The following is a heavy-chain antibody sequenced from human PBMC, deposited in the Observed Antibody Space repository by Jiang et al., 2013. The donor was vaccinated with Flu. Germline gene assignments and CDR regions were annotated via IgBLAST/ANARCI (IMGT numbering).Heavy chain of an antibody. Sequence: AEVKKPGASVKVSCKASGYTFTSYAMHWVRQAPGQRLEWMGWINAGNGNTKYSQKFQGRVTITRDTSASTAYMELSSLRSEDTAVYYCAGGQYCSGGSCYSWYYYYGMDVWGQGTTVTVSS. CDR1: GYTFTSYA. J-gene: IGHJ6*02. CDR3: AGGQYCSGGSCYSWYYYYGMDV. V-gene: IGHV1-3*01. D-gene: IGHD2-15*01. CDR2: INAGNGNT.